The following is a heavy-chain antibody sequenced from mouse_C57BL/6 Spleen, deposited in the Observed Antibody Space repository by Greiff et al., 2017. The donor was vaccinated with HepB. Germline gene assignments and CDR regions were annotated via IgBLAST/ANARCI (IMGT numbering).Heavy chain of an antibody. Sequence: QVQLPQSGPELVKPGASVKISCKASGYAFSSYWMHWVKQRPGKGLEWIGRIYPGDGDTNYNGKFKGKATLTADKSSSTAYMQLSSLTSEDSAVYFCAISGSSYVYWYFDVWGTGTTVTVSS. J-gene: IGHJ1*03. CDR2: IYPGDGDT. CDR1: GYAFSSYW. D-gene: IGHD1-1*01. V-gene: IGHV1-82*01. CDR3: AISGSSYVYWYFDV.